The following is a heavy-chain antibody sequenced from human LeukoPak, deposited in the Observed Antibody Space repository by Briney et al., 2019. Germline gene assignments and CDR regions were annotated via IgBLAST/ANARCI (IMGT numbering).Heavy chain of an antibody. CDR1: GFTFSSYA. CDR3: ARDYDSSGYYYSFFDY. V-gene: IGHV3-23*01. D-gene: IGHD3-22*01. J-gene: IGHJ4*02. CDR2: ISGSGGST. Sequence: PGGSLRLSCAASGFTFSSYAMSWVRQAPGKGLEWVSAISGSGGSTYYADSVKGRFTISRDNSKNTLYLQMNSLRAEDTAVYYCARDYDSSGYYYSFFDYWGQGTLVAVSS.